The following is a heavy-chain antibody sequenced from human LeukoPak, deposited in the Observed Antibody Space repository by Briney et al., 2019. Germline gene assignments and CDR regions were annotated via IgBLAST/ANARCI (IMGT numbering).Heavy chain of an antibody. CDR3: ARGRWAPFDC. J-gene: IGHJ4*02. D-gene: IGHD6-13*01. V-gene: IGHV3-7*01. CDR1: GFTFSTFW. CDR2: INQDGSER. Sequence: GGSLRLSCAASGFTFSTFWMSWVRQAPGKGLEWVANINQDGSERFHLDSVKGRFTISRDNAKNSLYLQMNSLRAEDTALYYCARGRWAPFDCWGQGTLVTVSS.